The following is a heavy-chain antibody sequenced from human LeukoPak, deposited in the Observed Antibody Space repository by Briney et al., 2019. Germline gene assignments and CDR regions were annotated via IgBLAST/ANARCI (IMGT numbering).Heavy chain of an antibody. D-gene: IGHD2-2*01. CDR1: GGSISSYY. V-gene: IGHV4-59*01. J-gene: IGHJ4*02. CDR3: ARAGTDIVVAHDY. CDR2: IYYSGST. Sequence: RTSETLSLTCTVSGGSISSYYWSWIRQPPGKGLEWIGYIYYSGSTNYNPSLKSRVTISVDTSKNQFSLKLSSVTAADTAVYYCARAGTDIVVAHDYWGQGTLVTVSS.